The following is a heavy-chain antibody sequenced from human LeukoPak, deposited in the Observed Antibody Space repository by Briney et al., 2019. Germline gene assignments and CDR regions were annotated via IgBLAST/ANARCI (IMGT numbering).Heavy chain of an antibody. CDR1: GFTFSSYA. D-gene: IGHD2-15*01. J-gene: IGHJ6*03. V-gene: IGHV3-23*01. Sequence: GGSLRLSCAASGFTFSSYAMSWVRQARGKGRELVSAISGSGGSTYYADSVKGRFTISRDNSKNTLYLQMNSLRAEDKAVYYCAKTAKLEVCSGGSCYSPYYYYYYMDVWGKGTTVTVSS. CDR2: ISGSGGST. CDR3: AKTAKLEVCSGGSCYSPYYYYYYMDV.